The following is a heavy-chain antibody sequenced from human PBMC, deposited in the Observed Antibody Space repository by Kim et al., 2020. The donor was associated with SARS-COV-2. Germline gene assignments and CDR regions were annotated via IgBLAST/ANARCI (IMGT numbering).Heavy chain of an antibody. V-gene: IGHV3-30*03. CDR1: GFTFSSYG. D-gene: IGHD1-1*01. Sequence: GGSLRLSCAASGFTFSSYGMHWVRQAPGKGLEWVAVISYDGSNKYYADSVKGRFTISRDNSKNTLYLQMNSLRAEDTAVYYCATPEPYPYYFDYWGQGTLVTVSS. CDR2: ISYDGSNK. J-gene: IGHJ4*02. CDR3: ATPEPYPYYFDY.